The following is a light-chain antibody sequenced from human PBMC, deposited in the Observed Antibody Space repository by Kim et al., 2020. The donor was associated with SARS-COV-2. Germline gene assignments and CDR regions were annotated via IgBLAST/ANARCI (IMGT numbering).Light chain of an antibody. J-gene: IGKJ4*01. CDR1: QDISSS. CDR3: QQFSSYPRT. V-gene: IGKV1-9*01. Sequence: ASVGDRVTITCRASQDISSSLVWYQQKPGKAPELLIYGASTLQSGVPSRFSGSGSGTEFTLTIGILQPEDLATYYCQQFSSYPRTFGGGTKVDIK. CDR2: GAS.